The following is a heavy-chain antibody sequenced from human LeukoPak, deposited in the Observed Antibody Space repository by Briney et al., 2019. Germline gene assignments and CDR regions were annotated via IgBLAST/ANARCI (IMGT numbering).Heavy chain of an antibody. D-gene: IGHD6-19*01. Sequence: PGGSLRLSCAASGFIFNNYWMSWVRQAPGKGLEWVANIIQDGNEENYVDSVKGRFTISRDNANNLLYLQMNSLRVEDTAVYYCARDVPQHSSGWGEDGYDSWGQGTLVTVSS. CDR1: GFIFNNYW. J-gene: IGHJ4*02. V-gene: IGHV3-7*01. CDR3: ARDVPQHSSGWGEDGYDS. CDR2: IIQDGNEE.